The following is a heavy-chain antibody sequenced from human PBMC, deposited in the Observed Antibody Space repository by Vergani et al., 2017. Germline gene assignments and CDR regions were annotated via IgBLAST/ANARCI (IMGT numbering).Heavy chain of an antibody. CDR2: MNPNSGNT. CDR3: ARGRRCSGGSCSRYYFDY. V-gene: IGHV1-8*01. D-gene: IGHD2-15*01. Sequence: QVQLVQSGAEVKKPGASVKVSCKASGYTFTSYDINWVRQATGQGLEWMGWMNPNSGNTGYAQKFQGRVTMTRNTSISTAYMELSSLRPEDTAVYYCARGRRCSGGSCSRYYFDYWGQGTLVTVSS. J-gene: IGHJ4*02. CDR1: GYTFTSYD.